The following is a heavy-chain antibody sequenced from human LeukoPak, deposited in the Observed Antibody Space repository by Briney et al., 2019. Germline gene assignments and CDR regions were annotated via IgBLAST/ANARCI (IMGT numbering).Heavy chain of an antibody. J-gene: IGHJ5*02. CDR3: ARDNWFDP. CDR1: GGSISSSSYY. V-gene: IGHV4-61*02. CDR2: IYTNGST. Sequence: SETLSLTCTVSGGSISSSSYYWSWIRQPAGKGLEWIGRIYTNGSTNYNPSLKSRVTISVGTSKNQFSLKLSSVTAADTAVYYCARDNWFDPWGQGTLVTVSS.